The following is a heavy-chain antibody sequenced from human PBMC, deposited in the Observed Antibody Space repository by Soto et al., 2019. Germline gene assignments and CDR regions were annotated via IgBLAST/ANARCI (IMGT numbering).Heavy chain of an antibody. D-gene: IGHD3-3*01. CDR2: IRSKVYGGTT. V-gene: IGHV3-49*03. Sequence: GGSLRLSCIASGFTFGDYAMSWFRQAPGKGLEWVGFIRSKVYGGTTEYAASVKGRFTISRDDSISIAYPQMNSLKTEDTAVYYCTSTIFGVVIPGGYYYGMDVWGQGTTVTXSS. J-gene: IGHJ6*02. CDR3: TSTIFGVVIPGGYYYGMDV. CDR1: GFTFGDYA.